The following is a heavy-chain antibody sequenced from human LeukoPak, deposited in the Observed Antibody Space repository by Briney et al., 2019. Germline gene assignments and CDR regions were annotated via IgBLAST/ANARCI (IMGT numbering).Heavy chain of an antibody. Sequence: PSETLSLTCTVSGGSISSGGYYWSWIRQHPGKGLEWIGYIYYSGSTYYNPSLKSRVTISVDTSKNQFSLKLSSVTAADTAVYYCARGYGDYLRLPPRGYFDYWGQGTLVTVSS. V-gene: IGHV4-31*03. D-gene: IGHD4-17*01. CDR3: ARGYGDYLRLPPRGYFDY. CDR2: IYYSGST. J-gene: IGHJ4*02. CDR1: GGSISSGGYY.